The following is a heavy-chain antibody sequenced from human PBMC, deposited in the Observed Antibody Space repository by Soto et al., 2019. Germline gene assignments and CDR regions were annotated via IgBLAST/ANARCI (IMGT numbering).Heavy chain of an antibody. CDR1: GGSISSSTYY. J-gene: IGHJ5*02. V-gene: IGHV4-39*01. Sequence: SETLSLTCTVSGGSISSSTYYWGWMRQPPGKGLEWIASFFIGGNTYYNPSLKSRVTISVDTSKNQFSLELSSVTAADTAVYYCARLGGYYQALTAWGQGTLVTVSS. CDR3: ARLGGYYQALTA. CDR2: FFIGGNT. D-gene: IGHD3-3*01.